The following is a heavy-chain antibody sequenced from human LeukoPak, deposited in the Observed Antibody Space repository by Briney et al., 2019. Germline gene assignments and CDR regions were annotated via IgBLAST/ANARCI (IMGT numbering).Heavy chain of an antibody. CDR3: AKDEGVPAAPHYYMDV. Sequence: PGGSLRLSCAASGFTFSSYAMSWVRQAPGKGLEWVSAISGSGGSTYYADSVKGRFTISRDNSKNTLYLQMSSLRAEDTAVYYCAKDEGVPAAPHYYMDVWGKGTTVTVSS. CDR2: ISGSGGST. V-gene: IGHV3-23*01. J-gene: IGHJ6*03. CDR1: GFTFSSYA. D-gene: IGHD2-2*01.